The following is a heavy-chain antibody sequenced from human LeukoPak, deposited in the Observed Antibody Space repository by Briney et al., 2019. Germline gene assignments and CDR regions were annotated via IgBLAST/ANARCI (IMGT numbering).Heavy chain of an antibody. CDR1: GFTFSDYA. D-gene: IGHD2-21*01. CDR2: ISKDGSDK. V-gene: IGHV3-30-3*01. J-gene: IGHJ4*02. CDR3: ARDIPVQ. Sequence: GRSLRLSCAASGFTFSDYAMHWVRQAPGKGLEWVAVISKDGSDKYYPGSVRGRFTISRDNSKNTIYLQMDSLRAEDTAIYYCARDIPVQWGQGTLVIVST.